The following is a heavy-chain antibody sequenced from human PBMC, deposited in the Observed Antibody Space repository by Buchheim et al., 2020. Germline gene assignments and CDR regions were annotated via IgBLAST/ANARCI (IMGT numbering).Heavy chain of an antibody. J-gene: IGHJ5*02. CDR2: IYLSGNT. CDR1: GGSINSSTW. V-gene: IGHV4-4*02. CDR3: ARLGLTGNALGGPIEDP. D-gene: IGHD1-20*01. Sequence: QVRLEESGPGLVKPSGTLSLTCTVSGGSINSSTWWSWVRQSPGQALEWIGDIYLSGNTNYNPSLRSRLTISVDKPKNQFSLRLNSVTAADTAVYYCARLGLTGNALGGPIEDPWGQGIL.